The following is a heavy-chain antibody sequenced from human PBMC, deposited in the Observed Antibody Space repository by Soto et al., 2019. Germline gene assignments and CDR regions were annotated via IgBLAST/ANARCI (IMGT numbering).Heavy chain of an antibody. CDR2: IIPIFGTA. V-gene: IGHV1-69*13. Sequence: SVKVSCKASGGTFSSYAISWVRQAPGQGLEWMGGIIPIFGTANYAQKFQGRVTITADESTSTAYMELSSLRSEDTAVYYCARVEGSVFEGIPAAGTGSAPWGQGTLVPVTS. CDR1: GGTFSSYA. J-gene: IGHJ5*02. CDR3: ARVEGSVFEGIPAAGTGSAP. D-gene: IGHD6-13*01.